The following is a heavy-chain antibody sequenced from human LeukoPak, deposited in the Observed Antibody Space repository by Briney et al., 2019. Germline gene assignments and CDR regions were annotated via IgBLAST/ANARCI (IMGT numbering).Heavy chain of an antibody. CDR2: INPNSGGT. CDR1: GYTFTGYY. J-gene: IGHJ5*02. Sequence: ASVKVSCKASGYTFTGYYMHWVRQAPGQGLERMGWINPNSGGTNYAQKFQGRVTMTRDTSISTAYMELSRLRSDDTAVYYCARADKNGWFGEPVNWFDPWGQGTLVTVSS. D-gene: IGHD3-10*01. CDR3: ARADKNGWFGEPVNWFDP. V-gene: IGHV1-2*02.